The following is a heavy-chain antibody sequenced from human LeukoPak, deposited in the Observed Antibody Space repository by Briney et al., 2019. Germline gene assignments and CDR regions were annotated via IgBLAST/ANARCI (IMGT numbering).Heavy chain of an antibody. J-gene: IGHJ4*02. CDR1: GYTFTGYY. CDR3: ARTYDSSGYPMIDY. D-gene: IGHD3-22*01. CDR2: INPNSGGT. Sequence: GASVKVSCKASGYTFTGYYLNWVRQAPGQGLEWMGRINPNSGGTNYAQKFQGRVTMTRDTSISTAYMELSRLRSDGTAVYYCARTYDSSGYPMIDYWGQGTLVTVSS. V-gene: IGHV1-2*06.